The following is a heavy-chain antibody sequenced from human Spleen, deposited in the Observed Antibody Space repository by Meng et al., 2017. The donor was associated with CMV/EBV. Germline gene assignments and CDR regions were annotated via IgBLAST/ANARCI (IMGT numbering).Heavy chain of an antibody. CDR1: DYPITSGHC. J-gene: IGHJ4*02. Sequence: ESLKISCTVSDYPITSGHCWGWIRQPPGKGLEWIGNIYHNANVYYNPSLKSRATISADTSKNQFSLRLSSVTAADTAIYYCARRQINPYYFDFWGQGTLVTVSS. CDR3: ARRQINPYYFDF. V-gene: IGHV4-38-2*02. CDR2: IYHNANV.